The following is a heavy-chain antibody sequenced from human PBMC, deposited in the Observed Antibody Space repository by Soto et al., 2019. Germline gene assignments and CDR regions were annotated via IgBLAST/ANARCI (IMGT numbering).Heavy chain of an antibody. CDR2: ISSGSSDK. CDR1: GFTFSRVI. Sequence: SGGSLRRSWEASGFTFSRVIMNWVRQVPGKGLEWVASISSGSSDKWYADSVKGRFIISRDNAQNSLFLQMSTLRPEDTAMYYCARVAYWGPGTQVTVSS. CDR3: ARVAY. J-gene: IGHJ4*02. V-gene: IGHV3-21*01.